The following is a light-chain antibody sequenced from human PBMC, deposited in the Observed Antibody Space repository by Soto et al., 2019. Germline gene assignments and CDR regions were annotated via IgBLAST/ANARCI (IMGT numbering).Light chain of an antibody. Sequence: IVLTQSPATLSVSPGERATLSCRASQNILSNLAWYQQKPGQAPRLLIYGASTRATGLPARFSGSGSGTQFTLTISSLQSEDFAVYYCQQYNNWPITFGQGTRLEIK. CDR2: GAS. V-gene: IGKV3-15*01. J-gene: IGKJ5*01. CDR1: QNILSN. CDR3: QQYNNWPIT.